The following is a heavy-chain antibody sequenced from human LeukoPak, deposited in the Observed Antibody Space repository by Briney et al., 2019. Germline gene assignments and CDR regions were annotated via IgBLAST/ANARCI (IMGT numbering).Heavy chain of an antibody. CDR2: TSHDGDKE. CDR3: ARTRTYYYDSSGYSKPTFDY. CDR1: GFTFSDYA. V-gene: IGHV3-30*04. Sequence: GESLRLSCAVSGFTFSDYAMHWVRQAPGKGLEWVAVTSHDGDKEEYAGSVKGRFSISRDSSKNTTYLQMNSLRAEDTAVYYCARTRTYYYDSSGYSKPTFDYWGQGTLVTVSS. J-gene: IGHJ4*02. D-gene: IGHD3-22*01.